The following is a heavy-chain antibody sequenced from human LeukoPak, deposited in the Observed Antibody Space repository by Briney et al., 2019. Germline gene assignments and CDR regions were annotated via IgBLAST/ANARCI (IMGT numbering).Heavy chain of an antibody. CDR2: IYHSGYT. CDR3: AREGGYGDFRVHYYYYYMDV. Sequence: PSETLSLTCSVSRYSIRSDYYWGWIRQPPGKGLEWIASIYHSGYTYYNASLKSRVTMSVDKSKNQFSLKLSSVTAADTAVYYCAREGGYGDFRVHYYYYYMDVWGQGTTVTISS. D-gene: IGHD4-17*01. V-gene: IGHV4-38-2*02. J-gene: IGHJ6*03. CDR1: RYSIRSDYY.